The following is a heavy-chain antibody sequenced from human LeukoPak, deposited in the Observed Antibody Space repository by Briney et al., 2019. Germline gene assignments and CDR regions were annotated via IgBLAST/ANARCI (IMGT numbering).Heavy chain of an antibody. Sequence: GGSLRLSCAASGFAFSSYAMSWVRQAPGKGLEWVSAISGSGGSTYYADSVKGRFTISRDNSKNTLYLQMNSLRAEDTAVYYCAKDGAFRHPSATDAFDIWGQGTMVTVSS. CDR2: ISGSGGST. V-gene: IGHV3-23*01. J-gene: IGHJ3*02. CDR3: AKDGAFRHPSATDAFDI. D-gene: IGHD4/OR15-4a*01. CDR1: GFAFSSYA.